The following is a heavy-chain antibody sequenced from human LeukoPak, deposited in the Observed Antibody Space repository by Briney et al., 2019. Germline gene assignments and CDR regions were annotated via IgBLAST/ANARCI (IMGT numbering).Heavy chain of an antibody. CDR1: GYTFTNYG. Sequence: GASVKVSCKASGYTFTNYGISWVRRAPGQGLEWMGWISSYNGNTNYAQKLQGRVTMTTDTSTSTAYMELRSLRSDDTAVYYCARDSFEGAAAGGYVGYWGQGTLVTVSS. CDR3: ARDSFEGAAAGGYVGY. V-gene: IGHV1-18*01. CDR2: ISSYNGNT. J-gene: IGHJ4*02. D-gene: IGHD6-13*01.